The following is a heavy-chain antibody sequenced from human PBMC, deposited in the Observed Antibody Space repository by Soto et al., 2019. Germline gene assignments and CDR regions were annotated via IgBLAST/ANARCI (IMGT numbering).Heavy chain of an antibody. V-gene: IGHV3-33*01. J-gene: IGHJ4*02. CDR1: GFTFSSYG. CDR2: IWYDGSNK. CDR3: AGYTSGTMTTPY. D-gene: IGHD3-10*01. Sequence: GGSLRLSCAASGFTFSSYGMHWVRQAPGKGLEWVAVIWYDGSNKYYADSVKGRFTISRDNSKNTLYLQMNSLRAEDTAVYYCAGYTSGTMTTPYWGQGTLVTVSS.